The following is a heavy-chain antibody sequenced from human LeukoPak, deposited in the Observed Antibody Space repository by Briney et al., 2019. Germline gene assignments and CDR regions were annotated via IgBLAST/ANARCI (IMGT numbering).Heavy chain of an antibody. J-gene: IGHJ5*02. D-gene: IGHD1-20*01. CDR1: GGSISSYY. Sequence: SETLSLTCTVSGGSISSYYWSWIRQPPGKGLEWIGSIYYSGSTYYNPSLKSRVTISVDTSKNQFSLKLSSVTAADTAVYYCARHARGIPFREWFDPWGQGTLVTVSS. V-gene: IGHV4-39*01. CDR3: ARHARGIPFREWFDP. CDR2: IYYSGST.